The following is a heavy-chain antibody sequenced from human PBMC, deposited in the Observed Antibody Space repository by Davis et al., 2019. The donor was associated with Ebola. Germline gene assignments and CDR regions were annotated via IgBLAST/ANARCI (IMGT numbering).Heavy chain of an antibody. J-gene: IGHJ6*02. CDR1: GYSFTSYW. D-gene: IGHD2-2*01. CDR2: IYPGDSDT. V-gene: IGHV5-51*01. Sequence: GESLKISCKGSGYSFTSYWIGWVRQIPGKGLEWLGIIYPGDSDTRYSPSFQGQVTISADKSISTAYLQWSSLKASDTAMYYCARHGGAANIVVVPAAYYGMDVWGQGTTVTVSS. CDR3: ARHGGAANIVVVPAAYYGMDV.